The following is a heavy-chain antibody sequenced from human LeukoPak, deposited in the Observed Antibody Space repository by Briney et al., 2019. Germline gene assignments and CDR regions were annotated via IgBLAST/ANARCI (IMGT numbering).Heavy chain of an antibody. V-gene: IGHV4-34*01. CDR2: INHSGST. CDR3: ARGCGSGSYSYYFDY. CDR1: GGSLSGYY. D-gene: IGHD3-10*01. J-gene: IGHJ4*02. Sequence: PSETLSLTCAVYGGSLSGYYWSWIRQPPGKGLEWIGEINHSGSTNYNPSLKSRVTISVDTSKNQFSLKLSSVTAADTAVYYCARGCGSGSYSYYFDYWGQGTLVTVSS.